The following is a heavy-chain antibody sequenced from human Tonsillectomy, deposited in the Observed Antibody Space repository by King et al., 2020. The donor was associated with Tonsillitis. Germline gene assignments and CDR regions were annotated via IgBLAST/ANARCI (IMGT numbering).Heavy chain of an antibody. D-gene: IGHD3-9*01. CDR3: AKEYYDILTRYYALPFDY. CDR1: GFTFSSYA. V-gene: IGHV3-23*04. Sequence: VQLVESGGGLVQPGGSLRLSCAASGFTFSSYAMSWVRQAPGKGLEWVSAISGSGGSIYYADSVKGRFTISRENSKKTLYMQVNSLRAEDTGVYYCAKEYYDILTRYYALPFDYWGQGTLVTVSS. J-gene: IGHJ4*02. CDR2: ISGSGGSI.